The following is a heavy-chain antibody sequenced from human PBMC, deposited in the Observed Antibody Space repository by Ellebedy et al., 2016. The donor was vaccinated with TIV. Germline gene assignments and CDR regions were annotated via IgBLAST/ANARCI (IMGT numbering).Heavy chain of an antibody. CDR1: GFTFSRYW. J-gene: IGHJ4*02. Sequence: PGGSLRLSCAASGFTFSRYWMSWVRQAPGKGLEWVANIKEDGSEKYYVDSVKGRFTISRDNAKNSLYLQMNSLRAEDTAVYFCARSRGVSYWGQGTLVTVSS. CDR2: IKEDGSEK. CDR3: ARSRGVSY. D-gene: IGHD2-8*01. V-gene: IGHV3-7*03.